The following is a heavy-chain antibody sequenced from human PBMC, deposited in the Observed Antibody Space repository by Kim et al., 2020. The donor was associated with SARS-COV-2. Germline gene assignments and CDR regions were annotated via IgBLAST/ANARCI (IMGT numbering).Heavy chain of an antibody. D-gene: IGHD6-13*01. CDR1: GYSFTSYW. CDR3: ARSCCTGSWQFDY. V-gene: IGHV5-51*01. CDR2: IYPGDSDT. J-gene: IGHJ4*02. Sequence: GESLKISCKGSGYSFTSYWIGWVRQMPGKGLEWMGIIYPGDSDTRYSPSFQGQVTISADKSITTAYLQWSSLKASDTAMDYCARSCCTGSWQFDYWGQGTLVTVSS.